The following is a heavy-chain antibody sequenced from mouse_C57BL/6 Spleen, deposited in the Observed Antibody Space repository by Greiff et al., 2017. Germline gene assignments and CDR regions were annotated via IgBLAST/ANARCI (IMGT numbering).Heavy chain of an antibody. CDR3: TEGGTYFDY. J-gene: IGHJ2*01. Sequence: DVKLQESGGGLVQPGGSMKLSCVASGFTFSNYWMNWVRQSPEKGLEWVAQIRLKSDNYETHYAESVKGRFTISRDDSKSSVYLQMNNLRAEDTGIYYCTEGGTYFDYWGQGTTLTVSS. CDR1: GFTFSNYW. CDR2: IRLKSDNYET. D-gene: IGHD3-3*01. V-gene: IGHV6-3*01.